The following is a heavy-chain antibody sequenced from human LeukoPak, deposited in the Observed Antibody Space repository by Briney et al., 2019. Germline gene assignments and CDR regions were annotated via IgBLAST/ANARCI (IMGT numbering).Heavy chain of an antibody. Sequence: ASVKVSCKASGYTFTGYYMHWVRQAPGQGLEWMGWINPNSGGTNYAQKFQGRVTMTRDTSISTAYMELSRLRSDDTAVYYCARGRAPDYDFWSGPAFDIWGQVTMVTVSS. CDR1: GYTFTGYY. CDR3: ARGRAPDYDFWSGPAFDI. D-gene: IGHD3-3*01. CDR2: INPNSGGT. V-gene: IGHV1-2*02. J-gene: IGHJ3*02.